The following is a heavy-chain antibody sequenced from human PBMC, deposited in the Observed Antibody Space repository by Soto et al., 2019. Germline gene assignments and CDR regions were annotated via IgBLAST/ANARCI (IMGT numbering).Heavy chain of an antibody. CDR2: IHTSGSN. D-gene: IGHD4-17*01. V-gene: IGHV4-4*07. CDR1: GASIDTYY. Sequence: PSETLSLTCTVSGASIDTYYWTWIRQPAGKGLEWIGLIHTSGSNYYNPSLESRVTMSEDTSKNHVSLKPTSVTAADTAVYYCVGVGYGRGFDFWGQGTQVTVSS. CDR3: VGVGYGRGFDF. J-gene: IGHJ4*02.